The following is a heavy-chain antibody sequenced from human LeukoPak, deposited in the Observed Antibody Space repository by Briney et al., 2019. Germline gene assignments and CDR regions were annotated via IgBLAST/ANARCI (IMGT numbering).Heavy chain of an antibody. V-gene: IGHV5-51*01. CDR1: GYSFTSYW. Sequence: GESLKISCKGSGYSFTSYWIAWVRQMPGKGLEWMGIIYPGDSDTRYSPSFQGQVTISADKSISTAYLQWSSLRASDTAMYYCARGKDFWSGPKPPDAFDIWGQGTMVTVSS. CDR3: ARGKDFWSGPKPPDAFDI. CDR2: IYPGDSDT. J-gene: IGHJ3*02. D-gene: IGHD3-3*01.